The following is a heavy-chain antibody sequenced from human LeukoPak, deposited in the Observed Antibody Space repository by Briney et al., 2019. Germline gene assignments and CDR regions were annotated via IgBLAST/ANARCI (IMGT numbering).Heavy chain of an antibody. V-gene: IGHV4-30-2*01. CDR1: GGSISSGGYS. CDR2: IYHSGST. D-gene: IGHD2-15*01. Sequence: SETLSLTCAVSGGSISSGGYSWSWIRQPPGKGLEWIGYIYHSGSTYYNPSLKSRVTISVDRSKNQFSLKLSSATAADTAVYYCARESVVVVAARGWLDPWGQGTLVTVSS. CDR3: ARESVVVVAARGWLDP. J-gene: IGHJ5*02.